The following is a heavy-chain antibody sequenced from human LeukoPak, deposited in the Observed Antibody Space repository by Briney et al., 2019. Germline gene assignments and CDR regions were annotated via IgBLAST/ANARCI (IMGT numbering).Heavy chain of an antibody. CDR1: GFIFGNYA. V-gene: IGHV3-43D*03. D-gene: IGHD3-22*01. CDR2: ITWDGVTT. J-gene: IGHJ4*02. Sequence: GGSLRLSCAASGFIFGNYAMHWVRQAPGKGLEWVSLITWDGVTTFYADSVKGRFTVSRDNSKNSLYLQMNSLGPEDTALYYCVKDYDSTGYYEHWGQGTLVTVSS. CDR3: VKDYDSTGYYEH.